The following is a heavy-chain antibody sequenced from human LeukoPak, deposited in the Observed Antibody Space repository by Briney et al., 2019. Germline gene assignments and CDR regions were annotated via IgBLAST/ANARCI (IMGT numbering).Heavy chain of an antibody. Sequence: PGGSLTLSCAASGFIFSNYAMYWVRQAPGKGLEWVSAISGRSYNTHYADSVKGRFTLSRDSSKNTLYMKMNRLRGDDTAVYYCAKWGDYDVLTGYYVSDFWGQGTLVSVCS. D-gene: IGHD3-9*01. J-gene: IGHJ4*02. CDR2: ISGRSYNT. V-gene: IGHV3-23*01. CDR3: AKWGDYDVLTGYYVSDF. CDR1: GFIFSNYA.